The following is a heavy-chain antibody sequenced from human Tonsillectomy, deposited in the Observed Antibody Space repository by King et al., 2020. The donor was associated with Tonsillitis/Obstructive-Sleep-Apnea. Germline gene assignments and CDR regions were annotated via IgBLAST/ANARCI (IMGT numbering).Heavy chain of an antibody. J-gene: IGHJ4*02. D-gene: IGHD4-17*01. V-gene: IGHV3-30*18. CDR2: ISYDGSNT. Sequence: VQLVESGGGVVQPGRSLRLSCAASGFTFSSYGMHWVRQAPGKGLEWVAVISYDGSNTYYADSVKGRFTITRDNSKNTLYLQMNSLRAEDTAVYYCAKGSIYAYGDEDFDYWGQGTLVTVSS. CDR3: AKGSIYAYGDEDFDY. CDR1: GFTFSSYG.